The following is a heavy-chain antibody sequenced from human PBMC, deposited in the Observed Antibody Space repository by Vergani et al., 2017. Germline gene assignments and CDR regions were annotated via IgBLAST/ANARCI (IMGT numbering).Heavy chain of an antibody. J-gene: IGHJ6*03. D-gene: IGHD6-6*01. CDR2: IYSGGST. Sequence: EVQLVETGGGLIQPGGSLRLSCAASGFTVSSIYMSWVRQAPGKGLEWVSVIYSGGSTYYADSVKGRFTISRDNSKNTLYLQMNSLRAEDTAVYYCARATGPSNYGQLVLYYYYMDVWGKGTTVTVSS. CDR3: ARATGPSNYGQLVLYYYYMDV. CDR1: GFTVSSIY. V-gene: IGHV3-53*02.